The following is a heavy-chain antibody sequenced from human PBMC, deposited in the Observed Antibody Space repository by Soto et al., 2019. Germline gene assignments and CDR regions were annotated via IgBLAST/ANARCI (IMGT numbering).Heavy chain of an antibody. CDR2: IHANGRSK. CDR1: GFVFSGHG. CDR3: ARDTWLKDRLTTFDY. V-gene: IGHV3-33*01. Sequence: QVHLVESGGGVVQPGRSLRLSCAASGFVFSGHGMHWVRQAPGKGLEWVAGIHANGRSKDEADSVKGRFIISRDKSKYTLYLQMDSLRAEDTAVYFCARDTWLKDRLTTFDYWGQGALVTVSS. D-gene: IGHD5-18*01. J-gene: IGHJ4*02.